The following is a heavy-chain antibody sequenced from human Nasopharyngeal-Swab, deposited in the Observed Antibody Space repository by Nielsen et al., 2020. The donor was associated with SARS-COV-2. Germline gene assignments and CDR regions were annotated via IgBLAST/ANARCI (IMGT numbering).Heavy chain of an antibody. J-gene: IGHJ6*02. D-gene: IGHD3-10*01. Sequence: GGSLRLSCAASGFSFSSYAMNWVRQAPGKGLEWVAINYSGGSSTYFADSVKGRFTISRDDSSNTLYLQMSSLRAEDTAVYYCAKSIDPMGYGLDVWGLGTTVTVSS. CDR2: NYSGGSST. V-gene: IGHV3-23*03. CDR3: AKSIDPMGYGLDV. CDR1: GFSFSSYA.